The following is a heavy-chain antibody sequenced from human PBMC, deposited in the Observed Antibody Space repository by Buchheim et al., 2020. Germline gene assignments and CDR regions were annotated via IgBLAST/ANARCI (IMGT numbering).Heavy chain of an antibody. V-gene: IGHV4-39*01. CDR3: ARQLDILNWFDP. Sequence: QLQLQESGPGLVKPSETLSLKCTVSGDSINSMNYYWGWIRQPPGKGLEWIGSIYYRGSTDYNSSLKSRVTISVDTSKNQFSLKLTSVTAADTAVYYCARQLDILNWFDPWGQGTL. CDR1: GDSINSMNYY. CDR2: IYYRGST. J-gene: IGHJ5*02. D-gene: IGHD1-1*01.